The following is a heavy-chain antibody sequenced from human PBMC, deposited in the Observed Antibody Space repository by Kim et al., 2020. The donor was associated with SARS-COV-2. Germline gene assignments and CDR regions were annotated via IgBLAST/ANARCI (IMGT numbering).Heavy chain of an antibody. CDR2: IRSKTDGGTT. J-gene: IGHJ4*02. CDR3: TTDLAGPVFDH. Sequence: GGSLRLSCPASGFTLSNAWMSWVRQAPGKGLEWVGLIRSKTDGGTTDYAGPVKGRFTISRDDSKNTLFLQMNSLKTEDTAVYYCTTDLAGPVFDHWGQGTWVTVSS. CDR1: GFTLSNAW. D-gene: IGHD6-19*01. V-gene: IGHV3-15*01.